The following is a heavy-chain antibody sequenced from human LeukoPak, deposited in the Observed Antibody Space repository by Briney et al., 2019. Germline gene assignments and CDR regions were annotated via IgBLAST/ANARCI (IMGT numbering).Heavy chain of an antibody. J-gene: IGHJ6*03. CDR3: ARGFNFWSGYKHHIYYMDV. Sequence: SEALSLTCAVYGGSFSGYYWSWIRQPPGKGLEWIGEINHSGSTNYNPSLKSRVPISVDTSKNQFSLKLSSVTAADTAVYYCARGFNFWSGYKHHIYYMDVWGKGTTVTVSS. V-gene: IGHV4-34*01. CDR1: GGSFSGYY. CDR2: INHSGST. D-gene: IGHD3-3*01.